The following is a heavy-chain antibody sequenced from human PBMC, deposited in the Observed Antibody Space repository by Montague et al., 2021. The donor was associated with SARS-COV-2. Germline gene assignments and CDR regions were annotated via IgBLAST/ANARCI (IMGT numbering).Heavy chain of an antibody. V-gene: IGHV4-39*07. Sequence: SETLSLTCTVSGGSISSSSYYWGWLRPPPGQGLEWIMCNYYSGSTYYTPSLKSRVTISVATYQNQFSLKLSSVTAADTAVYYCARDGGTVATFLGVGYVRGGLNGFDPWGQGTLVTVSS. CDR3: ARDGGTVATFLGVGYVRGGLNGFDP. D-gene: IGHD5-12*01. CDR1: GGSISSSSYY. J-gene: IGHJ5*02. CDR2: NYYSGST.